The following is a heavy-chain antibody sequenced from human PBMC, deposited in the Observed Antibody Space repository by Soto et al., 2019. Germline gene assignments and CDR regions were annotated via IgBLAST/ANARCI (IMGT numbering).Heavy chain of an antibody. V-gene: IGHV3-64D*08. D-gene: IGHD3-16*01. CDR2: ISSNGGST. CDR1: GFTFSSYA. J-gene: IGHJ3*02. CDR3: VKEGAAKAFDI. Sequence: GGSLRLSCSASGFTFSSYAMHWVRQAPGKGLEYVSAISSNGGSTYYADSVKGRFTISRDNSKNTLYLQMSSLRAEDTAVYYCVKEGAAKAFDIWGQGTMVTVSS.